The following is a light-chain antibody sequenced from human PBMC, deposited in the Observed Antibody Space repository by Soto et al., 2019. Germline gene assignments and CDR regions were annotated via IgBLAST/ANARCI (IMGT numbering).Light chain of an antibody. Sequence: VLTQSPGTLSLSPGERVTLSCRASQSISNNYLAWFQQKHGRAPMLLIYGASSRATVIPDRFSGSGSATDFTLTISRLEAEDLAVYYCQQYGRSTHTFGQGTKLEIE. CDR3: QQYGRSTHT. J-gene: IGKJ2*01. V-gene: IGKV3-20*01. CDR2: GAS. CDR1: QSISNNY.